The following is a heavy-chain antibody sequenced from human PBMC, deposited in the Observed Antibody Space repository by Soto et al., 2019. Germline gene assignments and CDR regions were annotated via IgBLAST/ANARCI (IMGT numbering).Heavy chain of an antibody. D-gene: IGHD2-15*01. CDR1: GGSINRSYFY. CDR2: ISYSGST. J-gene: IGHJ4*02. V-gene: IGHV4-39*01. Sequence: QLHLQESGPGLVRPSETLSFTCTVSGGSINRSYFYWGWIRQSPGKGLEWIGTISYSGSTYYDPSLKSRVTISVDTSRNQFSLRLSSVTAADTAVYYCARHVDRGCSGGSCYSRYFDYWGQGTLVTVSS. CDR3: ARHVDRGCSGGSCYSRYFDY.